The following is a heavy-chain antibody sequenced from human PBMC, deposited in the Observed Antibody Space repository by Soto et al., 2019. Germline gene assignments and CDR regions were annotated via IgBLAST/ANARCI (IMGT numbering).Heavy chain of an antibody. D-gene: IGHD3-22*01. V-gene: IGHV4-39*01. CDR2: IYYSGST. CDR1: GGSISSSSYY. CDR3: AHSSVSLPYYYGMDV. Sequence: PSETLSLTCTVSGGSISSSSYYWGWIRQPPGKGLEWIGSIYYSGSTYYNPSLKSRVTISVDTSKNQFSLKLSSVTAADTAVYYCAHSSVSLPYYYGMDVWGQGTRVTVSS. J-gene: IGHJ6*02.